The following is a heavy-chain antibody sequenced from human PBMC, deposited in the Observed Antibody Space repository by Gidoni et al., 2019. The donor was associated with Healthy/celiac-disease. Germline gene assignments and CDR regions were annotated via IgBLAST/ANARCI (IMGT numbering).Heavy chain of an antibody. Sequence: QVQLVQSGAEVKKPGAAVKVSCKASGYTVTGYGISWVRLAHGQGLEWMGWISAYNGNTNYAQKLQGRVTMTTDTSTSPAYMELRSLRSDDTAVYYCARGAYVIAVAGMGDYWGQGTLVTVSS. V-gene: IGHV1-18*01. CDR1: GYTVTGYG. J-gene: IGHJ4*02. CDR2: ISAYNGNT. D-gene: IGHD6-19*01. CDR3: ARGAYVIAVAGMGDY.